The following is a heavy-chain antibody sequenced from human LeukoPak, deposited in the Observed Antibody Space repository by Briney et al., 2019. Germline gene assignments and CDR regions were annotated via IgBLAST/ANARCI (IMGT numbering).Heavy chain of an antibody. CDR1: GFTFDDFA. J-gene: IGHJ4*02. D-gene: IGHD2-2*02. CDR2: ISWNSGST. V-gene: IGHV3-9*01. Sequence: GGSLRLSCAASGFTFDDFAMHWVRQAPGKGLEWVSGISWNSGSTGYADSVKGRFTISRDNAKNSLYLQMNSLRAEDTAVYYCAKGKVVPATIYDYWGQGTLVTVSS. CDR3: AKGKVVPATIYDY.